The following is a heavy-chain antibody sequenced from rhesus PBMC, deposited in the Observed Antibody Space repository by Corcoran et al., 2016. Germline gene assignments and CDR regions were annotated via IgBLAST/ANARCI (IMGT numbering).Heavy chain of an antibody. CDR2: IDANIAGT. CDR3: ARENSRYYYSLDS. J-gene: IGHJ6*01. Sequence: QLQLQESGPGLVKPSETLSLTCVVSGGSISGYYWSWIRQPPGKGLEWIGNIDANIAGTNSNPSLKSRVTISKDTSKNQFSLKVRSMTAADTAVYYCARENSRYYYSLDSWGQGVVVTVSS. D-gene: IGHD1-1*01. CDR1: GGSISGYY. V-gene: IGHV4-81*01.